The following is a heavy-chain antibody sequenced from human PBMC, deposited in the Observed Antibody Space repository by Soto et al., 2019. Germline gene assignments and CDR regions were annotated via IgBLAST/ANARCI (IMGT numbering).Heavy chain of an antibody. CDR3: ARPPPLFMTTVAIDAFDI. CDR2: IWYDGSNK. CDR1: GFTFSSYG. V-gene: IGHV3-33*01. Sequence: HPGGSLRLSCAASGFTFSSYGMHWVRQAPGKGLEWVAVIWYDGSNKYYADSVKGRFTISRDNSKNTLYLQMNSLRAEDTAVYYCARPPPLFMTTVAIDAFDIWGQGTMVTVSS. D-gene: IGHD4-17*01. J-gene: IGHJ3*02.